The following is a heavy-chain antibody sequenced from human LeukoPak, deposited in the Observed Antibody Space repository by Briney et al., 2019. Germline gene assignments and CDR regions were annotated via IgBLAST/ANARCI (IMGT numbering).Heavy chain of an antibody. Sequence: GRSLRLSCAASGFTFSSYAMHWVRQAPGKGLEWVAVISYDGSNKYYADSVKGRFTISRDNSKNTLYLQMNSLRAEDTAVYYCARDRRYSGYDEGDFDYWGQGTLVTVSS. CDR2: ISYDGSNK. J-gene: IGHJ4*02. CDR1: GFTFSSYA. V-gene: IGHV3-30-3*01. CDR3: ARDRRYSGYDEGDFDY. D-gene: IGHD5-12*01.